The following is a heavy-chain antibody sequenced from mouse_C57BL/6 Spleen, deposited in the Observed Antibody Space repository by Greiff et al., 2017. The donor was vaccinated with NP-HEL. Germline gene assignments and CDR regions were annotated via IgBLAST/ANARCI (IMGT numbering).Heavy chain of an antibody. CDR3: TTRDTTVVATGYFDV. CDR1: GFNIKDDY. CDR2: IDPENGDT. V-gene: IGHV14-4*01. D-gene: IGHD1-1*01. Sequence: VQLQQSGAELVRPGASVKLSCTASGFNIKDDYMHWVKQRPEQGLEWIGWIDPENGDTEYASKFQGKATITADTSSNTAYLQLSSLTSEDTAVYYCTTRDTTVVATGYFDVWGTGTTVTVSS. J-gene: IGHJ1*03.